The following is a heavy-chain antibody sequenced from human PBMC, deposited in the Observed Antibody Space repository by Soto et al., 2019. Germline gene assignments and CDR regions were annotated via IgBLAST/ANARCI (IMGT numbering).Heavy chain of an antibody. J-gene: IGHJ6*02. CDR2: TYYRSKWYN. V-gene: IGHV6-1*01. Sequence: PSQTLSLTCAISGGSVSSNSAAWNWIRQSPSRGLEWLGRTYYRSKWYNDYAVSVKSRITINPDTSKNQFCLQLNSVSPEDTAVYYCARDQRGYSYGAPGSYGMDVWRQEAPATASS. CDR3: ARDQRGYSYGAPGSYGMDV. D-gene: IGHD5-18*01. CDR1: GGSVSSNSAA.